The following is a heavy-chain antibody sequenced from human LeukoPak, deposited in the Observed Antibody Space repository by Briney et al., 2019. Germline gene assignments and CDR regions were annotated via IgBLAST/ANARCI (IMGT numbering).Heavy chain of an antibody. J-gene: IGHJ4*02. CDR1: GGSISSYY. CDR3: ARDGDGDGYFDY. D-gene: IGHD4-17*01. V-gene: IGHV4-59*01. Sequence: PSETLSLTCTVSGGSISSYYWSWIRQPPGKGLEWIGYIYYSGSTNYNPSLKSRVTISVDTSKSQFSLKLSSVTAADTAVYYCARDGDGDGYFDYWGQGTLVTVSS. CDR2: IYYSGST.